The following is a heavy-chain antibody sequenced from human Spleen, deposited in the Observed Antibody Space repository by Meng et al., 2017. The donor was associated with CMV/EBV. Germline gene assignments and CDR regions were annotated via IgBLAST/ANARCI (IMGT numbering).Heavy chain of an antibody. CDR3: ASTNYDFWSGSPGNYGMDV. V-gene: IGHV4-39*07. CDR2: INHSGST. J-gene: IGHJ6*02. CDR1: GGSISSSSYY. Sequence: SETLSLTCTVSGGSISSSSYYWGWIRQPPGKGLEWIGEINHSGSTNYNPSLKSRVTISVDTSKNQFSLKLSSVTAADTAVYYCASTNYDFWSGSPGNYGMDVWGQGTTVTVSS. D-gene: IGHD3-3*01.